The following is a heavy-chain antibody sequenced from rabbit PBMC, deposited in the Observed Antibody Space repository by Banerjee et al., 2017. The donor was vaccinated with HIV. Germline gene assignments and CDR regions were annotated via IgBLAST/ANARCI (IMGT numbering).Heavy chain of an antibody. CDR2: IYPDYGST. J-gene: IGHJ3*01. Sequence: QSLEESGGDLVKPGGTLTLTCKASGIDFSSYGISWVRQAPGKGLEWIAYIYPDYGSTDYASWVNGRFTISLDNAQNTVFLQMTSLTAADTATYFCARGASSSGYPTRLDLWGQGTLVTVS. CDR1: GIDFSSYG. V-gene: IGHV1S43*01. CDR3: ARGASSSGYPTRLDL. D-gene: IGHD1-1*01.